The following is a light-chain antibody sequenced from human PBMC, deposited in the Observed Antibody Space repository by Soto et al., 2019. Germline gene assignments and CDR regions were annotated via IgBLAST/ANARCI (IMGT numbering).Light chain of an antibody. CDR3: QQYNNGRT. CDR1: QSVSSN. V-gene: IGKV3-15*01. J-gene: IGKJ1*01. Sequence: EIVMTQSPATLSVSPGERATLSCRASQSVSSNLAWYQQKPGQAPRLLIYGASTRATGIPARFSGSGSGTECTLTISSLQSEDFAVYYFQQYNNGRTFGQGTKVEIK. CDR2: GAS.